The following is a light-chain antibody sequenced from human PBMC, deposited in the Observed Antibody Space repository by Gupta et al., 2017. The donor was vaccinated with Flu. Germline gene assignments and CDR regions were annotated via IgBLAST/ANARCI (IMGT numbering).Light chain of an antibody. V-gene: IGLV1-40*01. J-gene: IGLJ1*01. CDR1: TSNIGARYD. CDR3: QSFDNSASYV. CDR2: GNN. Sequence: QSVLTQPPSVSGAPGQRVPISCTASTSNIGARYDVHWYQQVPGKAPKLLIYGNNNRPSGVPDRFSGSKSGTSASLAITGLQPEDEADYYCQSFDNSASYVFGSGTTVSVL.